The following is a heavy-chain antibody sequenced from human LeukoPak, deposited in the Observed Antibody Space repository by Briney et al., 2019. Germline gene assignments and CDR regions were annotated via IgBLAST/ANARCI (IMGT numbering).Heavy chain of an antibody. CDR3: AKADSRTSSGSYDY. J-gene: IGHJ4*02. Sequence: GGSLRLSCAASGFTFDDCAMHWVRQAPGKGLEWVSGISWNSGSIGYADSVKGRFTISRDNAKNSLYLQMNSLRAEDMALYYCAKADSRTSSGSYDYWGQGTLVTVSP. D-gene: IGHD1-26*01. CDR2: ISWNSGSI. V-gene: IGHV3-9*03. CDR1: GFTFDDCA.